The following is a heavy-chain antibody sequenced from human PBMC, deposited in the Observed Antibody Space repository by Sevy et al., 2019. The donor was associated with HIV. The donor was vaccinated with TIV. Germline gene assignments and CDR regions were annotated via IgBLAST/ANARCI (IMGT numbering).Heavy chain of an antibody. CDR3: ARGAVAADFNWFDP. J-gene: IGHJ5*02. CDR2: IYYSAST. V-gene: IGHV4-30-4*01. D-gene: IGHD6-19*01. Sequence: SETLSLTCTVSGGSISSGDYYWSWIRQPPGKGLEWIGYIYYSASTYYNPSLKSRVTISVDTSKNQFSLKLSSVTAADTAVYYCARGAVAADFNWFDPWGQGTLVTVSS. CDR1: GGSISSGDYY.